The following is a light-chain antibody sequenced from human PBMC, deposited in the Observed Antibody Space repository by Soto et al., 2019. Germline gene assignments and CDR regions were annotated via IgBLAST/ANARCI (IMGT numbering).Light chain of an antibody. V-gene: IGLV2-14*01. CDR3: SSYTSIAGV. Sequence: QSALTQPASVSGSPGQSITISCTGTSSDVGGYNFVSWYQQHPGKAPKLMIFEVNNRPSGVSNRFSGSQSGNTASLTISGLQAEDEADYYCSSYTSIAGVFGGRTKVTVL. J-gene: IGLJ3*02. CDR2: EVN. CDR1: SSDVGGYNF.